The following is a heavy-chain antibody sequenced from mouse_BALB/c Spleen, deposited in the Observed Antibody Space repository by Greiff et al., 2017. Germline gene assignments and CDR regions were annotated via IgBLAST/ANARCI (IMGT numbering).Heavy chain of an antibody. CDR1: GYSFTGYN. V-gene: IGHV1-18*01. CDR3: ARLDDYDPAMDY. J-gene: IGHJ4*01. D-gene: IGHD2-4*01. Sequence: EVQLQQSGPELEKPGASVKISCKASGYSFTGYNMNWVKQSNGKSLEWIGNIDPYYGGTSYNQKFKGKATLTVDKSSSTAYMELRSLTSEDTAVYYCARLDDYDPAMDYWGQGTSVTVSS. CDR2: IDPYYGGT.